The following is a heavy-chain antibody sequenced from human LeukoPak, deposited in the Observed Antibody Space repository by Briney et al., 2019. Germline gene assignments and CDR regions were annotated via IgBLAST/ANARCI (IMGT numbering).Heavy chain of an antibody. D-gene: IGHD1/OR15-1a*01. CDR1: GYSFTSYW. Sequence: GDSLKISCKGSGYSFTSYWIGWVRQMPGKGLEWMGIIFPGDSDTIYSPSVQGQVTISADKSINTAYLQWSSLKASDTAMYYCATSESQTKFDYWGQGTLVTASS. CDR3: ATSESQTKFDY. J-gene: IGHJ4*02. CDR2: IFPGDSDT. V-gene: IGHV5-51*01.